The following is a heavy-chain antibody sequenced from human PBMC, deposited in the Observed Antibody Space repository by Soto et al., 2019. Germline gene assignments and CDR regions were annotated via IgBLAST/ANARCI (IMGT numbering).Heavy chain of an antibody. D-gene: IGHD6-6*01. CDR2: IDPSDSQT. J-gene: IGHJ6*02. CDR3: ARTRSFTLGFYYDGMDV. V-gene: IGHV5-10-1*01. Sequence: YCLELSCEGSGYSVAGCWITWVRQMPGKGLEWMGRIDPSDSQTYYSPSFRGHVTISAAKSITTVFLQWSSLRASDTALYYCARTRSFTLGFYYDGMDVWGQGTTVTAS. CDR1: GYSVAGCW.